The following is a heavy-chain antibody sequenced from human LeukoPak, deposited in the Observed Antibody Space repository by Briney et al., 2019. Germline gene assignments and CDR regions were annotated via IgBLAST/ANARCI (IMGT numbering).Heavy chain of an antibody. D-gene: IGHD5-18*01. Sequence: GGSLRLSCAASGFTFSDYYRSWIRQAPGKGLEGVSYIRSNGSTRDYSDPVKGRFTISRDNAKNTLYLQMNSLGAEDPAVYSCARALYGYGGWFDPGAREPWSPSPQ. CDR3: ARALYGYGGWFDP. CDR2: IRSNGSTR. J-gene: IGHJ5*02. CDR1: GFTFSDYY. V-gene: IGHV3-11*04.